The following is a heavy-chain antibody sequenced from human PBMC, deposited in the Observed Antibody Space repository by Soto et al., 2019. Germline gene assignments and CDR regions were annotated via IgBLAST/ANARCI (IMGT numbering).Heavy chain of an antibody. V-gene: IGHV3-30*16. CDR1: GFIFGSYA. CDR3: AKSYDLWSPYLSFGDQRDP. D-gene: IGHD3-3*01. CDR2: LSTDGSTP. Sequence: GGSLRFSCAASGFIFGSYAMNWVRQVPGKGPEWVAVLSTDGSTPYYADSVRGRFTISRDNSKSTLFLQMNSLRPEDTAIYFCAKSYDLWSPYLSFGDQRDPWGQGTLVTVSS. J-gene: IGHJ5*02.